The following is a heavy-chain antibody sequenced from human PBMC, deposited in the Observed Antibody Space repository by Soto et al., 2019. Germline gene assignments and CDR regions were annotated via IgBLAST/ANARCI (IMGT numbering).Heavy chain of an antibody. CDR3: ARDRDGYNPVDY. Sequence: EVQLVESGGGLVKPGGSLRLSCAASGFILRGYSMNWVRQAPGKGLEWVSCISSSGSHAYYADSVKGRFTISRDNAKESLYLQMNSLRAEDTAVYYCARDRDGYNPVDYWGQGTLVTVSS. CDR2: ISSSGSHA. J-gene: IGHJ4*02. V-gene: IGHV3-21*01. CDR1: GFILRGYS. D-gene: IGHD1-1*01.